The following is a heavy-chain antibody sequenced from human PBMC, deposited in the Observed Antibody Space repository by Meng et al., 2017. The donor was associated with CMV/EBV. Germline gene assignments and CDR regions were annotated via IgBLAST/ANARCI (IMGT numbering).Heavy chain of an antibody. CDR3: ARDEIGYCSSTSCRNWFDP. D-gene: IGHD2-2*01. CDR1: GYTFTSYG. V-gene: IGHV1-18*01. CDR2: ISAYNGNT. Sequence: ASVKVSCKASGYTFTSYGISWVRQAPGQGLEWMGWISAYNGNTNYAQKLQGRVTMTTDTYTSTAYMELRSLRSDDTAVYYCARDEIGYCSSTSCRNWFDPWGQGTLVTVSS. J-gene: IGHJ5*02.